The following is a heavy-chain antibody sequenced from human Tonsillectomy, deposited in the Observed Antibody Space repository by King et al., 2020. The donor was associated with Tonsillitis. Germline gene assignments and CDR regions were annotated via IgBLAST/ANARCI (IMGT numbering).Heavy chain of an antibody. CDR1: GFTCSSYA. Sequence: VQLVESGGGLVQPGGSLRLSCSASGFTCSSYAMHWVRQAPGKGLEYVSAISSNGGSTYYADYVKGRFTISRDNSKNTLYLQMSSLRAEDTAVYYCVKFGGNENDAFDIWGQGTMVTVSS. J-gene: IGHJ3*02. CDR3: VKFGGNENDAFDI. D-gene: IGHD4-23*01. V-gene: IGHV3-64D*06. CDR2: ISSNGGST.